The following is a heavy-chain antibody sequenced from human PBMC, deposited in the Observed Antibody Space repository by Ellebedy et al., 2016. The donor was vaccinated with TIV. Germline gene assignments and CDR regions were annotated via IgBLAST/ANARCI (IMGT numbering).Heavy chain of an antibody. J-gene: IGHJ3*02. CDR2: IYPGDSDT. CDR3: ARVVVVAATPIPDAFDI. V-gene: IGHV5-51*01. D-gene: IGHD2-15*01. Sequence: ASVKVSCKGSGYSFTSYWIGWVCQMPGKGLEWMGIIYPGDSDTRYSPSFQGHVTISADKSISTAYLQWSSLKASDTAMYYCARVVVVAATPIPDAFDIWGQGTMVTVSS. CDR1: GYSFTSYW.